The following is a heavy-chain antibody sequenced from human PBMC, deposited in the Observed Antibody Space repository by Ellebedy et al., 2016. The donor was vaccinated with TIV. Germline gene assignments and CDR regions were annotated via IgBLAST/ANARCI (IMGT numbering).Heavy chain of an antibody. CDR1: GFSSSSYW. Sequence: PGGSLRLSCAASGFSSSSYWMSWVRQAPGKGLEWVANIKQDGSEKYYVDSVKGRFTISRDNAKNSLYLQMNSLRAEDTAVYYCIAYYYDSSGSFLEHWGQGTLVTVSS. J-gene: IGHJ1*01. V-gene: IGHV3-7*01. CDR2: IKQDGSEK. D-gene: IGHD3-22*01. CDR3: IAYYYDSSGSFLEH.